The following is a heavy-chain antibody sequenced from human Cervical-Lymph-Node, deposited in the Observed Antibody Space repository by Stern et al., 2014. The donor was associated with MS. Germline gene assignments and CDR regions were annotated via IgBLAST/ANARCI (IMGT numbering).Heavy chain of an antibody. CDR1: GGTISSYA. Sequence: QVQLGQSGAEVQKPGSSVKVSCKATGGTISSYAITWVRQAPRQGLEWMGRIIPLLGTAKSAQKFQGRVTITADKATNAAYMELSSLTSEDTAVYYCSTYHEWVLHHDALDIWGQGTMVTVSS. D-gene: IGHD1-26*01. J-gene: IGHJ3*02. V-gene: IGHV1-69*09. CDR2: IIPLLGTA. CDR3: STYHEWVLHHDALDI.